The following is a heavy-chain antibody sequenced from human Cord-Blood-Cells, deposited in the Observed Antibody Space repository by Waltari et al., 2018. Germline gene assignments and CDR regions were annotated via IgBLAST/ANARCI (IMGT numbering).Heavy chain of an antibody. V-gene: IGHV4-34*01. CDR1: GGSSGGYY. CDR3: ARVLTVVTNDPWYFDY. Sequence: QVQLQQWGAGLLQPSETLSLTCAVYGGSSGGYYWRWLRQPPGKGLEWIGEINHSGSTNYNPSLKSRVTISVDTSKNQFSLKLSSVTAADTAVYYCARVLTVVTNDPWYFDYWGQGTLVTVSS. CDR2: INHSGST. D-gene: IGHD1-1*01. J-gene: IGHJ4*02.